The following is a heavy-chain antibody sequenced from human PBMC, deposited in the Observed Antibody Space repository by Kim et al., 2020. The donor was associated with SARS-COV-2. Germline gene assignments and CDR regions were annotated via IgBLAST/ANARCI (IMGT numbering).Heavy chain of an antibody. CDR1: GGSISSYY. V-gene: IGHV4-59*01. D-gene: IGHD3-10*01. CDR2: IYYSGST. Sequence: SETLSLTCTVSGGSISSYYWSWIRQPPGKGLEWIGYIYYSGSTNYNPSLKSRVTISVDTSKNQFSLKLSSVTAADTAVYYCARGGFRSRITMGSGPTLDYWGQGTLVTVSS. CDR3: ARGGFRSRITMGSGPTLDY. J-gene: IGHJ4*02.